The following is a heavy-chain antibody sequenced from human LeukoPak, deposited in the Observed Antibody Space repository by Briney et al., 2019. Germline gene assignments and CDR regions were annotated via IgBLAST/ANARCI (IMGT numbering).Heavy chain of an antibody. Sequence: IPWETLSLTCSVSGGSITSHYWSWIRQPPGKGLGWIGYISFSVTPTHNPPLKSRVTISVDTCKNQFSLKLSSVTAADTAVYFCARGDYGDYLYYWGQGTLVTVSS. CDR1: GGSITSHY. CDR2: ISFSVTP. J-gene: IGHJ4*02. D-gene: IGHD4-17*01. V-gene: IGHV4-59*11. CDR3: ARGDYGDYLYY.